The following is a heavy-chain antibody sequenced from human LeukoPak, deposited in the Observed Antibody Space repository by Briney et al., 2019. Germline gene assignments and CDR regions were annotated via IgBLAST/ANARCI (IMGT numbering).Heavy chain of an antibody. J-gene: IGHJ4*02. CDR1: GYTFTGYY. V-gene: IGHV1-8*02. CDR3: ARESYDILTGYYD. CDR2: MNPNSGNT. Sequence: GASVKVSCKASGYTFTGYYMHWVRQAPGQGLEWMGWMNPNSGNTGYAQKFQDRVTMTRNTSISTAYMELSSLRSEDTAVYYCARESYDILTGYYDWGQGTLVTVSS. D-gene: IGHD3-9*01.